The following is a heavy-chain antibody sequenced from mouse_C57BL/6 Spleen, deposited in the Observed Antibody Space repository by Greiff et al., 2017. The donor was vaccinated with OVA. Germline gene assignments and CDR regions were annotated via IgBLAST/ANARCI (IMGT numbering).Heavy chain of an antibody. D-gene: IGHD2-2*01. CDR2: IYPRSGNT. CDR3: ARYGYDYAMDY. J-gene: IGHJ4*01. V-gene: IGHV1-81*01. CDR1: GYTFTSYG. Sequence: QVQLKESGAELARPGASVKLSCKASGYTFTSYGISWVKQRTGQGLEWIGEIYPRSGNTYYNEKFKGKATLTADKSSSTAYMELRSLTSEDSAVYFCARYGYDYAMDYWGQGTSVTVSS.